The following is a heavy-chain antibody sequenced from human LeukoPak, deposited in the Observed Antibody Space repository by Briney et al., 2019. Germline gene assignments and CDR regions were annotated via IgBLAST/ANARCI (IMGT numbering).Heavy chain of an antibody. V-gene: IGHV4-38-2*02. CDR1: GGSISSHYY. CDR2: MYHSGST. J-gene: IGHJ4*02. Sequence: KASETLSLTCTVSGGSISSHYYWGWIRQPPGKGLEWIGNMYHSGSTYYNPSLKSRVTISVDTSKNQFSLKLSSVTAADTAVYYCARTRYYYNSRSYGAPYYFDYWGQGTLVTVSS. CDR3: ARTRYYYNSRSYGAPYYFDY. D-gene: IGHD3-10*01.